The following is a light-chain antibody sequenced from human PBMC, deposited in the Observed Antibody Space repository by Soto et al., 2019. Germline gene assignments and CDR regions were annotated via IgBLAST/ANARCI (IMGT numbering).Light chain of an antibody. V-gene: IGKV1-5*01. CDR1: QDIGNY. J-gene: IGKJ1*01. CDR2: DAS. Sequence: DIQMTKSPASLRGSLGERVTITCQEPQDIGNYLTWYQQKPGKDTKILIYDASNLESGVQSRFSGSGSGTEFTLTIRSMQPDDFATYYCKQFNSYSWTLGQGHKVDIK. CDR3: KQFNSYSWT.